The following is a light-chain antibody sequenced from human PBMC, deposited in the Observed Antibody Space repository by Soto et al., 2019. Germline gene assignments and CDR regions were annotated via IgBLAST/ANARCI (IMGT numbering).Light chain of an antibody. CDR3: QVWDISTDPNYV. Sequence: YELTQPSSVSVAPGQTATITCWGNNIGSKTVHWYQQRPGQAPVLVVYDDRDRPSGIPGRFSGSNSENTATLTISRVEAGDEADYYCQVWDISTDPNYVFGPGTKVTVL. CDR1: NIGSKT. J-gene: IGLJ1*01. CDR2: DDR. V-gene: IGLV3-21*02.